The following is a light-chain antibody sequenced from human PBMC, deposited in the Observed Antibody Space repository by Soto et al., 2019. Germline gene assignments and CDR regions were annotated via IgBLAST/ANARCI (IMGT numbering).Light chain of an antibody. CDR3: QTWGTGIHVV. CDR2: LDSDGSH. Sequence: QSVLTQSPSASASLGASVKLTCTLSSGHSSYALAWHQQQPEKGPQYLMKLDSDGSHTKGDAIPDRISGSSSGAERYLTISSLQSEDEADYYCQTWGTGIHVVFGGGTKLTVL. CDR1: SGHSSYA. J-gene: IGLJ2*01. V-gene: IGLV4-69*01.